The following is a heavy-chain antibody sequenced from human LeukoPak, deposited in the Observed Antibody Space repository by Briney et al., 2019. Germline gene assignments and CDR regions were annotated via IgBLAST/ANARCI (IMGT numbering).Heavy chain of an antibody. Sequence: GGSLRLSCAASGFTFSSYAVSWVRQAPGKGLEWVSAISGSGGSTYYADSVKGRFTISRDNSKNTLYLQMNSLRAEDTAVYYCAKSTVVTPTTFDYWGQGTLVTLSS. J-gene: IGHJ4*02. CDR2: ISGSGGST. CDR3: AKSTVVTPTTFDY. D-gene: IGHD2-15*01. V-gene: IGHV3-23*01. CDR1: GFTFSSYA.